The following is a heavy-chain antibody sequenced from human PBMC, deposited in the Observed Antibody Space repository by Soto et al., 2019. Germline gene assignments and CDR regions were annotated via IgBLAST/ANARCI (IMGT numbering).Heavy chain of an antibody. CDR2: IYYSGST. J-gene: IGHJ3*02. CDR3: ARKNGVLVAFDI. CDR1: GYSISSSNW. V-gene: IGHV4-28*01. D-gene: IGHD4-17*01. Sequence: QVQLQESGPGLVKPSDTLSHTCAVSGYSISSSNWWGWIRQPPGKGLEWIGYIYYSGSTYYNPSLKSPGAXXVXASKNQFSLKLSSVTAVDTAVYYCARKNGVLVAFDIWGQGTMVTVSS.